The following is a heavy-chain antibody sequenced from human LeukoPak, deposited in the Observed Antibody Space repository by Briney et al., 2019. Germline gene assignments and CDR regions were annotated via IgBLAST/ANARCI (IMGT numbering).Heavy chain of an antibody. CDR2: ISGGGVTT. Sequence: GGSLRLSCAASGFTFSSYAMSWVRQAPGKGLEWVSAISGGGVTTYYADSVKGRFTISRDNSKNTLYLQMNSLRADDTAIYYCARNQQLGGHSDYYYGMDVWGQGTTVTVSS. D-gene: IGHD3-16*01. CDR1: GFTFSSYA. CDR3: ARNQQLGGHSDYYYGMDV. V-gene: IGHV3-23*01. J-gene: IGHJ6*02.